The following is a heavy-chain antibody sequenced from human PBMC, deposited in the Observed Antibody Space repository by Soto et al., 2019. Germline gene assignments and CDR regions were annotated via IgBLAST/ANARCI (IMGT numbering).Heavy chain of an antibody. CDR2: IYYSGST. J-gene: IGHJ6*02. V-gene: IGHV4-31*03. CDR3: ARDSGVNYYGSGSYYTGSGGMDV. CDR1: GGSISSGGYY. D-gene: IGHD3-10*01. Sequence: SETLSLTCTVSGGSISSGGYYWSWIRQHPGKGLEWIGYIYYSGSTYYNPSLKSRVTISVDTSKNQFSLKLSSVTAADTAVYYCARDSGVNYYGSGSYYTGSGGMDVWGQGTTVTVSS.